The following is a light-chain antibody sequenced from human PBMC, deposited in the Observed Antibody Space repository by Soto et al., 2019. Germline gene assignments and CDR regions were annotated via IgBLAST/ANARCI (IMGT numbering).Light chain of an antibody. CDR3: QQYTGPPTT. J-gene: IGKJ5*01. CDR2: GTS. Sequence: EIVMTQSPATLLLSTGETATLSCRASQSVRKNLAWYQQKPGQAPRLLIYGTSTRAAGIPDRFSGGGSGTDFTLTITRLEPEDSAVYFCQQYTGPPTTFGQGTRLEIK. CDR1: QSVRKN. V-gene: IGKV3-20*01.